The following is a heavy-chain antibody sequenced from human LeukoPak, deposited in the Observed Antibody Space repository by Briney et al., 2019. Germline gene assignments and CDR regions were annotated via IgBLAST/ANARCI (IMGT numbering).Heavy chain of an antibody. CDR2: ISAYTGNT. CDR1: GYTFSSYG. CDR3: ATPEYYYDSSFPQRPPHDAFDI. D-gene: IGHD3-22*01. V-gene: IGHV1-18*01. J-gene: IGHJ3*02. Sequence: GASVKVSCKASGYTFSSYGISWVRQAPGQGLEWMGWISAYTGNTNYAQKLQGRVTMTTDTSTSTAYMELRSLRSDDAAVYYCATPEYYYDSSFPQRPPHDAFDIWGQGTMVTVSS.